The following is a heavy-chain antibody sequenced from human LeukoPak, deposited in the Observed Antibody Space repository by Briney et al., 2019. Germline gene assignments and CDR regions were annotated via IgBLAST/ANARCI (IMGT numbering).Heavy chain of an antibody. J-gene: IGHJ3*02. CDR3: HGYYYDSSGYYFEGLGAFDI. CDR1: GGSFSGYY. Sequence: SETLSLTCAVYGGSFSGYYWSWIRQPPGKGLEWIGEINHSGSTNYNPSLKSRVTISVDTSKNQFSLKLSSVTAADTAVYYCHGYYYDSSGYYFEGLGAFDIWGQGTMVTVSS. CDR2: INHSGST. V-gene: IGHV4-34*03. D-gene: IGHD3-22*01.